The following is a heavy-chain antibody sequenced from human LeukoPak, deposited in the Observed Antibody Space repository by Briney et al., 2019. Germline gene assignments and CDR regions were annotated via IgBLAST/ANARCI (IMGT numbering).Heavy chain of an antibody. CDR2: IYYSGGT. V-gene: IGHV4-39*01. CDR3: ARRATYYYDSSGYYYLH. CDR1: GGSIRSSSYY. J-gene: IGHJ4*02. D-gene: IGHD3-22*01. Sequence: SETLSLTCTVSGGSIRSSSYYWGWIRQPPGKGLEWIGSIYYSGGTYYNPSLKSRVTISVDTSKNQFSLKLSSVTAADTAVYYCARRATYYYDSSGYYYLHWGQGTLVTVSS.